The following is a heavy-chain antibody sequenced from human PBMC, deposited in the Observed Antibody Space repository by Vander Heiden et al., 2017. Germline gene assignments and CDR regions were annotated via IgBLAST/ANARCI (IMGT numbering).Heavy chain of an antibody. Sequence: QITLKESGPTLVKPTQTLTLTCTFSGFSLSSTGVGVGWIRQPPGKALEWLALIYWNEEKRYSPSVKSRLTITKDTSKNQVVLTMTNMDPVDTATYDCAHTSAMVNVFEPWGQGTLVPVS. D-gene: IGHD5-18*01. CDR1: GFSLSSTGVG. V-gene: IGHV2-5*01. CDR3: AHTSAMVNVFEP. J-gene: IGHJ5*02. CDR2: IYWNEEK.